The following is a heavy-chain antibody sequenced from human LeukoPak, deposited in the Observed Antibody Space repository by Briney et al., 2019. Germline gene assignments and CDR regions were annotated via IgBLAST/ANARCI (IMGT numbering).Heavy chain of an antibody. Sequence: PGGSLRLSCAASGFTFSSYWMSWVRQAPGKGLEWVANIKQDGSVKYYVDSVKGRFTISRDNAKNSLYLQMNSLRAEGTAVYYCARDPWSELRYCSSTSCYAPPYWGQRTLVTVSS. J-gene: IGHJ4*02. CDR1: GFTFSSYW. CDR3: ARDPWSELRYCSSTSCYAPPY. V-gene: IGHV3-7*01. D-gene: IGHD2-2*01. CDR2: IKQDGSVK.